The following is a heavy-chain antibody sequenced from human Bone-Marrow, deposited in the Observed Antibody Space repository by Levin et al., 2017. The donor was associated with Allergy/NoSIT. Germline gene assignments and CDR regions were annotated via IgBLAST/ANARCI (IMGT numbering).Heavy chain of an antibody. CDR2: IKSKTDGGTT. J-gene: IGHJ4*01. CDR3: ATGGAGSNWYSWYFFDF. D-gene: IGHD2-21*02. CDR1: GFTFSHAW. V-gene: IGHV3-15*01. Sequence: GESLKISCAASGFTFSHAWMTWVRQAPGKGLEWVGRIKSKTDGGTTDYAAPVKGRFTISRDDSKNMMYLQMNSLKTEDTAVYYCATGGAGSNWYSWYFFDFWGHGALVTVSP.